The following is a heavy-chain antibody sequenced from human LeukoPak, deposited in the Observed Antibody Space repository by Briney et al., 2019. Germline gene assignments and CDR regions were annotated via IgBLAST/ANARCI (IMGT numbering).Heavy chain of an antibody. J-gene: IGHJ6*02. V-gene: IGHV6-1*01. CDR1: GDSVSRDSAA. CDR3: ARAAIPGADYYGLDV. CDR2: TYYRSKWHN. Sequence: SQTLSLTCAISGDSVSRDSAAWNWIRQSPSRGLEWLGRTYYRSKWHNDYAGSVKGRIAINPDTSKNQFSLQPNSVTPEDTAVYYCARAAIPGADYYGLDVWGQGTMVTVSS. D-gene: IGHD1-14*01.